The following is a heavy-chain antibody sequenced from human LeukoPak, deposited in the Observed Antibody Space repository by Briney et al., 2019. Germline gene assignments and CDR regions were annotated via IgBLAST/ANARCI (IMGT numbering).Heavy chain of an antibody. D-gene: IGHD5-24*01. CDR3: AKGRMVATIMISFDY. CDR2: ISYDGSTQ. V-gene: IGHV3-30*18. J-gene: IGHJ4*02. CDR1: GFTFSSYG. Sequence: GGSLRLSCAASGFTFSSYGMHWVRQAPGKGLEGVAVISYDGSTQYYTDPVKGRFTISRDNSNNMLSLQMNSLKAEDTAVYYCAKGRMVATIMISFDYWGRGTLVTVSS.